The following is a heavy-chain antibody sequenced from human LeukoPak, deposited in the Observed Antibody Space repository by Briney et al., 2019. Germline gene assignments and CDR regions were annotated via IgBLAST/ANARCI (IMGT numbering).Heavy chain of an antibody. J-gene: IGHJ4*02. V-gene: IGHV3-30*18. D-gene: IGHD3-10*01. CDR2: ISYDGSNK. CDR1: GFTFSSYG. Sequence: GGSLRLSCAASGFTFSSYGMHWVRQAPGKGLEWVAVISYDGSNKYYADSAKGRFTISRDNSKNTLYLQMNSLRAEDTAVYYCAKDEYGSGSYYGYWGQGTLVTVSS. CDR3: AKDEYGSGSYYGY.